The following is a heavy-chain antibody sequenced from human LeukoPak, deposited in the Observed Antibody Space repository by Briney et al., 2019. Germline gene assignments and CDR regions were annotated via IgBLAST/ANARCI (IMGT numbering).Heavy chain of an antibody. CDR3: ARSSSWYMFFDY. CDR2: IYYSGST. CDR1: GVATSNHY. V-gene: IGHV4-59*11. Sequence: KTSETLSLTCTVSGVATSNHYWSWIRQPPGKGLEWIGYIYYSGSTNYNPSLKSRVTISVDTSKNQFSLKLSSVTAADTAVYYCARSSSWYMFFDYWGQGTLVTVSS. J-gene: IGHJ4*02. D-gene: IGHD6-13*01.